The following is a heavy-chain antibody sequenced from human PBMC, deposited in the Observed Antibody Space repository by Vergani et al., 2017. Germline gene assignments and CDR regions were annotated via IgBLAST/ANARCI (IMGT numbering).Heavy chain of an antibody. V-gene: IGHV3-11*01. CDR1: GFSFSDHY. J-gene: IGHJ3*02. CDR3: ARDHRDYNNDPGTFDI. CDR2: ISNSGNTI. Sequence: VQLVESGGGLVKPGGSLRLSCAASGFSFSDHYMTWIRQAPGKGLEWVSYISNSGNTIEYADSVKGRFSISRDNAKSSLFLQMDSLRAEDTAVYYCARDHRDYNNDPGTFDIWGQGSMVTVSS. D-gene: IGHD4-11*01.